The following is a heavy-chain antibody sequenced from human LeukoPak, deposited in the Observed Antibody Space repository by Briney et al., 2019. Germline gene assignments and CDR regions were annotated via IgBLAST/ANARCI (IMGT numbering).Heavy chain of an antibody. CDR2: ISYSGNT. J-gene: IGHJ5*02. V-gene: IGHV4-39*07. CDR1: GGSINSPIHY. D-gene: IGHD5-12*01. CDR3: ARMPVLGYSGHAGRIVNL. Sequence: PSETLSLTCTVSGGSINSPIHYWGWIRQPPGKGLEWIGSISYSGNTYYNPSVKSRVTITIDTSKHQFSLEVKSVTAADTAVYYCARMPVLGYSGHAGRIVNLWGQGTLVIVSS.